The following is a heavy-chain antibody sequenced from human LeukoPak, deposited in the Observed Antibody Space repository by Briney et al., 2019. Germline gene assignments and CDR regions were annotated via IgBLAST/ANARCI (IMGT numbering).Heavy chain of an antibody. J-gene: IGHJ6*02. D-gene: IGHD6-13*01. V-gene: IGHV3-23*01. CDR3: AKDRGSSLGPYDGMDV. Sequence: PGGSLRLSCAVSGFTFSSYAMSWVRQAPGKGLEWVSPISGNGSGGGGGTYYADSVKGRFTISRDNSKNTLYLQMNSLRAEDTAVYYCAKDRGSSLGPYDGMDVWGQGTTLTVSS. CDR2: ISGNGSGGGGGT. CDR1: GFTFSSYA.